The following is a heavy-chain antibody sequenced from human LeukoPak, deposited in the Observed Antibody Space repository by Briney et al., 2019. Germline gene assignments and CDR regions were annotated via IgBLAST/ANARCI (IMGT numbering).Heavy chain of an antibody. CDR2: IYYSGSA. CDR1: GGSISTYY. V-gene: IGHV4-59*01. Sequence: PSETLSLTCTVSGGSISTYYWSWIRQPPGKGLEWLGYIYYSGSAKYNPSLKSRVTISVDTSKNQFSLKLSSVTAADTAVYYCARSYGSGNYFDYWGQGTLVTVSS. J-gene: IGHJ4*02. CDR3: ARSYGSGNYFDY. D-gene: IGHD3-10*01.